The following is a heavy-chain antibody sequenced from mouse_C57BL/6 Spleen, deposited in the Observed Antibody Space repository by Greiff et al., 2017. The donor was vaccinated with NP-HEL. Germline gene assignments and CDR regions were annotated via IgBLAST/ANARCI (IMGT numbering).Heavy chain of an antibody. J-gene: IGHJ3*01. D-gene: IGHD1-1*01. CDR1: GYAFSSYW. V-gene: IGHV1-80*01. Sequence: QVQLQQSGAELVKPGASVKISCKASGYAFSSYWMNWVKQRPGKGLEWIGQIYPGDGDTNYNGKFKGKATLTADKSSSTAYMQLSSLTSEDSAVYFCARSSITTVVAPGFAYWGQGTLVTVSA. CDR3: ARSSITTVVAPGFAY. CDR2: IYPGDGDT.